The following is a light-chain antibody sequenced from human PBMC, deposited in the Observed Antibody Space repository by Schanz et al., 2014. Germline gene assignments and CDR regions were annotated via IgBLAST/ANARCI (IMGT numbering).Light chain of an antibody. Sequence: QSVLTQPPSVSGAPGQRVSISCAGSSSNIGAGYDVHWFQQHPGTAPKLLIYGNSDRPSGVPDRFSGSKSGTSASLTISGLQSEDEATYYCAAWDDSLKGWVFGGGTKLTVL. J-gene: IGLJ3*02. CDR1: SSNIGAGYD. V-gene: IGLV1-40*01. CDR3: AAWDDSLKGWV. CDR2: GNS.